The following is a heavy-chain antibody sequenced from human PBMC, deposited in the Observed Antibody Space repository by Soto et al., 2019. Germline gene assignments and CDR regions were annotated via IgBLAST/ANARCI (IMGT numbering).Heavy chain of an antibody. V-gene: IGHV4-59*01. J-gene: IGHJ3*02. CDR3: ARGRQRGIAFDI. CDR1: GGSISSYY. CDR2: IYYSGST. Sequence: PSETLSLTCTVSGGSISSYYWSWIRQPPGKGLEWIGYIYYSGSTNYNPSLKSRVTISVDTSKNQFSLKLSSVTAADTAVYYCARGRQRGIAFDIWGQGTMVTVSS. D-gene: IGHD3-16*01.